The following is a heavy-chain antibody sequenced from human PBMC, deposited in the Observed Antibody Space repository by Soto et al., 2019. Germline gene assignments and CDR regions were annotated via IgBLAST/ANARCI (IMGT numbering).Heavy chain of an antibody. D-gene: IGHD2-2*01. CDR3: AKGYRVEVVYDAFDM. J-gene: IGHJ3*02. CDR2: ISSSGGST. CDR1: GFTFSTYG. Sequence: GGSLRLSCAASGFTFSTYGVSWVRQAPGEGLEWVSGISSSGGSTFYADSVKGRFTISRDNSKNTLYLQTNSLRAEDTAVYHCAKGYRVEVVYDAFDMWGQGTMVTVSS. V-gene: IGHV3-23*01.